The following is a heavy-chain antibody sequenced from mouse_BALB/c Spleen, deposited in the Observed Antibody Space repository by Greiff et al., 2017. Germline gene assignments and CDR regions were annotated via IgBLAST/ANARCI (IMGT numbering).Heavy chain of an antibody. V-gene: IGHV5-6-4*01. J-gene: IGHJ1*01. Sequence: EVKLVESGGGLVKPGGSLKLSCAASGFTFSSYTMSWVRQTPEKRLEWVATISSGGSYTYYPDSVKGRFTISRDNAKNTLYLQMSSLKSEDTAMYYCTREGAYWNFDVWGAGTTVTVSS. CDR3: TREGAYWNFDV. CDR1: GFTFSSYT. CDR2: ISSGGSYT.